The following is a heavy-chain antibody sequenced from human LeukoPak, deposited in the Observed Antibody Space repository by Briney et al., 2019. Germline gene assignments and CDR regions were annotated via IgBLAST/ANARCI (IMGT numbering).Heavy chain of an antibody. Sequence: GGSLRLSCAASGFTFDDYAMPWVRHAPGKGLEWVSGISWNSGSIGYADSVKGRFTISRDNAKNSLYLQMNSLRAEDTALYYCAKDISYSVGNYFDYWGQGTLVTVSS. J-gene: IGHJ4*02. CDR2: ISWNSGSI. CDR1: GFTFDDYA. CDR3: AKDISYSVGNYFDY. D-gene: IGHD2-21*01. V-gene: IGHV3-9*01.